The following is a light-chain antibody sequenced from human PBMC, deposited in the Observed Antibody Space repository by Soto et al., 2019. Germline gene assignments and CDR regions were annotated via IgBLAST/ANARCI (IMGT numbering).Light chain of an antibody. J-gene: IGLJ2*01. CDR3: GTWDGSLSAGV. Sequence: QSVLTQPPSVSAAPGQKVTISCAGSSSNIGNNYVSWYQQLPGTAPKLLIYDNNKRPSGIPDRFSGSKSGTSATLGITGLQTGDEADYYCGTWDGSLSAGVFRGGTKLTVL. V-gene: IGLV1-51*01. CDR1: SSNIGNNY. CDR2: DNN.